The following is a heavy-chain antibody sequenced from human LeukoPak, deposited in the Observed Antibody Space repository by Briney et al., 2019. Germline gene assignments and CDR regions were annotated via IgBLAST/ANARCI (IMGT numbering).Heavy chain of an antibody. J-gene: IGHJ6*02. D-gene: IGHD5-18*01. V-gene: IGHV3-74*01. CDR1: GFTFTTYW. Sequence: GGSLRLSCAASGFTFTTYWMHWVRQAPGKGLVWISHINSDGSITSYADSVKGRFTISRDNAKNTLYLQMNSLRAEDTAVYYCARDAVDTANAVWGQGTTVTVSS. CDR3: ARDAVDTANAV. CDR2: INSDGSIT.